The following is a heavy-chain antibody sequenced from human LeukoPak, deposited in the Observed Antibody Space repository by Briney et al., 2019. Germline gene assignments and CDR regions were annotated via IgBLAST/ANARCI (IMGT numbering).Heavy chain of an antibody. D-gene: IGHD4-17*01. CDR1: GFTFSSYA. J-gene: IGHJ6*03. CDR3: AKEGPTVTTVDYYYYYMDV. CDR2: ISGSGGST. Sequence: GGSLRLSCAASGFTFSSYAMSWVRQAPGKGLEWVSVISGSGGSTYYADSVKGRFTISRDNSKNTLYLQMNSLRAEDTAVYYCAKEGPTVTTVDYYYYYMDVWGKGTTVTVSS. V-gene: IGHV3-23*01.